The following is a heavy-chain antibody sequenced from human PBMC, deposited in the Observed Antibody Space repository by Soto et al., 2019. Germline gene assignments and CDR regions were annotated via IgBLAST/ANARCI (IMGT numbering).Heavy chain of an antibody. Sequence: VQLVQSGAEVKKPGSSVKVSCKASGGTFSSYAISWVRQAPGQGLEWMGGIIPIFGTANYAHKFQGRVTITADESTSTAYMELSSLRSEDTAVYYCARESDRGAAAGAAYWGQGTLVTVSS. CDR2: IIPIFGTA. CDR1: GGTFSSYA. D-gene: IGHD6-13*01. J-gene: IGHJ4*02. V-gene: IGHV1-69*01. CDR3: ARESDRGAAAGAAY.